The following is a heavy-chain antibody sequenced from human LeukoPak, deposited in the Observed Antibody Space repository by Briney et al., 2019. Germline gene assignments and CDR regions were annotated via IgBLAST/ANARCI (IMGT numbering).Heavy chain of an antibody. CDR2: IIPTFGTA. D-gene: IGHD6-13*01. J-gene: IGHJ5*02. CDR1: GGTFSSYA. Sequence: GASVKVSCKASGGTFSSYAISWVRQAPGQGLEWMGGIIPTFGTANYAQKFQGRVTITADESTSTAYMELSSLRSEDTAVYYCARSGIAAAGTWFDPWGQGTLVTVSS. V-gene: IGHV1-69*13. CDR3: ARSGIAAAGTWFDP.